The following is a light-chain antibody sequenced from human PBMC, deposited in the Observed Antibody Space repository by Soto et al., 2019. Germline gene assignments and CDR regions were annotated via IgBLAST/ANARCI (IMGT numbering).Light chain of an antibody. V-gene: IGKV4-1*01. J-gene: IGKJ3*01. Sequence: DIVMTHSPDSLTVSLGERATINCMSSQTVLYSSNNKNYLAWYQQKPGQPPKLLIHWASTRESGVPDRFSGSGSGTDFTLTISSLQAEDVAVYYCQQYYATPFTFGPGTKVDIK. CDR2: WAS. CDR1: QTVLYSSNNKNY. CDR3: QQYYATPFT.